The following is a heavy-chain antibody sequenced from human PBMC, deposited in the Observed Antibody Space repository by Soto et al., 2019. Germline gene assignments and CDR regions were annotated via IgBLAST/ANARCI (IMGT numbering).Heavy chain of an antibody. CDR2: ISSSSSYI. J-gene: IGHJ3*02. Sequence: PGGSLRLSCAASGFAFSSYSMNWVRQAPGKGLEWVSSISSSSSYIYYADSAKGRFTISRDNAKNSLYLQMNSLRAEDTAVYYCARTSTRNAFDIWGQGTMVTVSS. V-gene: IGHV3-21*01. CDR3: ARTSTRNAFDI. CDR1: GFAFSSYS. D-gene: IGHD1-26*01.